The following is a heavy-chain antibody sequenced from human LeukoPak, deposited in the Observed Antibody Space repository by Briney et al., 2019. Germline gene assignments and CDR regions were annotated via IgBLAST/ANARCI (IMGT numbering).Heavy chain of an antibody. Sequence: PGGSLRLSCAASGFTFSSYAMSWVRQAPGKGLGWVSAISGSGGRTYYADSVKGRFTISRDNAKNSLYLQMNSLRAEDTAVYYCARERDWNDDFDYWGQGTLVTVSS. CDR2: ISGSGGRT. J-gene: IGHJ4*02. D-gene: IGHD1-1*01. CDR1: GFTFSSYA. CDR3: ARERDWNDDFDY. V-gene: IGHV3-23*01.